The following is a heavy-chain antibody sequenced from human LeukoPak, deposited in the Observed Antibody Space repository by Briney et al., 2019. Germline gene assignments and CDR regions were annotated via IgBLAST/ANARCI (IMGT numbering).Heavy chain of an antibody. CDR1: GFTFNRYT. CDR2: ISSSTTYI. D-gene: IGHD3-9*01. Sequence: PGGSLRLSCAASGFTFNRYTMNWVRQAPGKGLEWVSSISSSTTYIYYADSVKGRFTISRNNAKNSLSLQMNSLRAEDTAVYYCARVLDILTGSLDYWGQGTLVTVSS. J-gene: IGHJ4*02. V-gene: IGHV3-21*01. CDR3: ARVLDILTGSLDY.